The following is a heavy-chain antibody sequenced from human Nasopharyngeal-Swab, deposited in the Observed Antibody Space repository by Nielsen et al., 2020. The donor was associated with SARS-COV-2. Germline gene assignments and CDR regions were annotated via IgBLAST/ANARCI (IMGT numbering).Heavy chain of an antibody. V-gene: IGHV1-2*02. CDR3: ARDYYDNYDSDY. J-gene: IGHJ4*02. Sequence: SEKVSCKTSGYTFTDYYIHWMRQVPGQGLEWVGCINPDSGDTKYAQKFQGRVTVSSDRSRSTAYIELSRLRSDDTAVYYCARDYYDNYDSDYWGQGTLVTVSS. CDR2: INPDSGDT. D-gene: IGHD3-22*01. CDR1: GYTFTDYY.